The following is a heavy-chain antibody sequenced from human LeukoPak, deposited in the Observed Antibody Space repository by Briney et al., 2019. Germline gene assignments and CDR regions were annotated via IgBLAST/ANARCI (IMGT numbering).Heavy chain of an antibody. CDR2: IYIGGTI. D-gene: IGHD7-27*01. J-gene: IGHJ4*02. Sequence: GGSLRLSCAASGFTVSSNHMSWVRQAPGQGLEWVSVIYIGGTIHYSDSVKGRFTISRDNSQNTVYLEMNSLRAEDTAVYYCARDGENHYYDYWGQGTLVTVST. V-gene: IGHV3-66*01. CDR1: GFTVSSNH. CDR3: ARDGENHYYDY.